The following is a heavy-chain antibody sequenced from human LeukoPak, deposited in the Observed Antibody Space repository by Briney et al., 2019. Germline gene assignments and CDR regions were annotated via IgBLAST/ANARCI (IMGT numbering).Heavy chain of an antibody. D-gene: IGHD3-3*01. Sequence: GRSLRLSCAASGFTFSSYAMHWVRQAPGKRLEWVAAISYDGSNKYYADSVKGRFTISRDNSKNTLYLQMNSLRAEDTAVYYCARENLQYDFWSGYLVYNWFDPWGQGTLVTVSS. V-gene: IGHV3-30*04. CDR2: ISYDGSNK. CDR1: GFTFSSYA. J-gene: IGHJ5*02. CDR3: ARENLQYDFWSGYLVYNWFDP.